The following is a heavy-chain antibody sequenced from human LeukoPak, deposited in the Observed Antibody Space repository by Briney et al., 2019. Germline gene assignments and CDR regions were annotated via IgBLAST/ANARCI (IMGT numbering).Heavy chain of an antibody. CDR1: GGSISSSGYY. CDR3: ARLARCTSCFDVDY. V-gene: IGHV4-39*07. J-gene: IGHJ4*02. D-gene: IGHD2-2*01. CDR2: IYYSGNT. Sequence: KPSETLSLTCTVSGGSISSSGYYGGWVRQPPGKGLEWIGSIYYSGNTYHNPSLKSRVTISVDTSKNQFSLTLSSVTAADTAVYYCARLARCTSCFDVDYWGQGTLVTVSS.